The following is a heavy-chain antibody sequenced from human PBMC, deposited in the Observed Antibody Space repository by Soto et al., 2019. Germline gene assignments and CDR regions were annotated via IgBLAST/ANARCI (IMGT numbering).Heavy chain of an antibody. V-gene: IGHV4-39*01. D-gene: IGHD6-19*01. J-gene: IGHJ4*02. CDR2: IYYSGST. CDR1: GGSISSSSYY. Sequence: SETLSLTCTVSGGSISSSSYYWGWIRQPPGKGLEWIGSIYYSGSTYYNPSLKSRVTISVDTSKNQFSLKLSSVTAADTAVYYCARNPPVAGTKDRGQGTLVTVP. CDR3: ARNPPVAGTKD.